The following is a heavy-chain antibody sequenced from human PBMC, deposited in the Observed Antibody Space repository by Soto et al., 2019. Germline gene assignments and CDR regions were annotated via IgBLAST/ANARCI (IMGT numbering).Heavy chain of an antibody. D-gene: IGHD5-12*01. V-gene: IGHV3-9*01. Sequence: GGSLRLSCAASGFTFDDYAMHWVRQAPGKGLEWVSGISWNSGSIGYADSVKGRFTISRDNAKNSLYLQMNSLRAEDTALYYCAKDMARDYDMDVWGQGTTVTVSS. CDR2: ISWNSGSI. J-gene: IGHJ6*02. CDR3: AKDMARDYDMDV. CDR1: GFTFDDYA.